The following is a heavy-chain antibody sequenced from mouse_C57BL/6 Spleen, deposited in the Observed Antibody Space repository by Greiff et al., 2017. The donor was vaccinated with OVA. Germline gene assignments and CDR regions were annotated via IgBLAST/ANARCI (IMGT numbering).Heavy chain of an antibody. CDR1: GYAFSSSW. Sequence: QVQLQQSGPELVKPGASVKISCKASGYAFSSSWMNWVKQRPGKGLEWIGRIYPGDGDTNYNGKFKGKATLTADKSSSTAYMQLSSLTSEDSAVYFCARDRDYDGYYYAMDYWGQGTSVTVSS. V-gene: IGHV1-82*01. J-gene: IGHJ4*01. D-gene: IGHD2-4*01. CDR3: ARDRDYDGYYYAMDY. CDR2: IYPGDGDT.